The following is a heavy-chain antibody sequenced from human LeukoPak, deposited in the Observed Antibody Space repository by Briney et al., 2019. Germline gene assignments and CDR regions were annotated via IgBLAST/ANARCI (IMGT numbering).Heavy chain of an antibody. D-gene: IGHD4-17*01. CDR1: GGTFSSYA. Sequence: ASVKVSCKASGGTFSSYAISWVRQAPGQGLEWMGGIIPIFGTANYAQKFQGRVTITADESTSTAYMELSSLRSEDTAVYYCARGYHYGDPCYYYYGMDVWGQGTTVTVSS. V-gene: IGHV1-69*13. CDR3: ARGYHYGDPCYYYYGMDV. J-gene: IGHJ6*02. CDR2: IIPIFGTA.